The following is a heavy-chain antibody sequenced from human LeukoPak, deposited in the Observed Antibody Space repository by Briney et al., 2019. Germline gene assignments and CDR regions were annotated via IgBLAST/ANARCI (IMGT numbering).Heavy chain of an antibody. CDR1: EFTFSSYG. J-gene: IGHJ6*02. Sequence: GGSLRLSCAASEFTFSSYGMHWVRQAPGKGLEWVAVIWYDGSNKYYTDPVKGRFTISRDNSKNTLYLQMNSLRAEDTAVYYCARASPDYYGMDVWGRGTTVTVSS. CDR2: IWYDGSNK. CDR3: ARASPDYYGMDV. V-gene: IGHV3-33*01.